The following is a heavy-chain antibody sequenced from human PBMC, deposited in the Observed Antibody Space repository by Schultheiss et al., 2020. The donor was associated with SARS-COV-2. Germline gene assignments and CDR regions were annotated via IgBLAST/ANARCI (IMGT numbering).Heavy chain of an antibody. CDR1: GFSFKNYW. D-gene: IGHD6-19*01. V-gene: IGHV3-74*01. CDR3: ARDKQWLPES. CDR2: INGDGART. Sequence: GGSLRLSCVASGFSFKNYWVHWARQAPGKGLEWLSHINGDGARTTYADSVKGRFTISRDDAENTVYLQMDSLRAEDTAVYYCARDKQWLPESWGQGTLVTVSS. J-gene: IGHJ5*02.